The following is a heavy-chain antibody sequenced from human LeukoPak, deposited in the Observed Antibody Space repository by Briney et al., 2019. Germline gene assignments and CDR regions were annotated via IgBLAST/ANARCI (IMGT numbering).Heavy chain of an antibody. V-gene: IGHV4-4*02. J-gene: IGHJ4*02. CDR3: ATVHREGKWEFDY. D-gene: IGHD1-26*01. CDR2: IYHTGST. CDR1: GGSISTNNW. Sequence: PSETLSLTCAVSGGSISTNNWWSWVRQPPGKGLEWIGEIYHTGSTNYSPSLRSRVTMSIDKSNNQLSLNLNSVTAADTAVYYCATVHREGKWEFDYWGQGTLVTVSS.